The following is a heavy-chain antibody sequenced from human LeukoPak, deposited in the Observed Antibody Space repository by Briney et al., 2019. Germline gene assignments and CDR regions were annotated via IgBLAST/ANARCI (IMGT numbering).Heavy chain of an antibody. CDR2: ISAYNGNT. J-gene: IGHJ5*02. Sequence: ASVKVSCKASGYTFTSYGISWVRQAPGQGLEWMGWISAYNGNTNYAQKLQGRVTMTTDTSTSTAYMELRSLRSDDTAVYYCGRATKMGTFFDPWGQGTLVTVSS. CDR3: GRATKMGTFFDP. V-gene: IGHV1-18*01. D-gene: IGHD1-14*01. CDR1: GYTFTSYG.